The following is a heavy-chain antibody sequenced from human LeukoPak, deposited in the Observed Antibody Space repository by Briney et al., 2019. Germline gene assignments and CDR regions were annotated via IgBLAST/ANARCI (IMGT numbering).Heavy chain of an antibody. D-gene: IGHD6-19*01. J-gene: IGHJ4*02. V-gene: IGHV3-30*04. CDR1: GFIFSSYA. CDR3: ARPYSSGWYGDFDY. CDR2: ISYDGSDK. Sequence: GRSLRLSCAASGFIFSSYAMHWVRQAPGKGLEWVAVISYDGSDKYFADSLKGRFTISRDNSKNTLYLQMNSLRVEDTAVYYCARPYSSGWYGDFDYWGQGTLVTVSS.